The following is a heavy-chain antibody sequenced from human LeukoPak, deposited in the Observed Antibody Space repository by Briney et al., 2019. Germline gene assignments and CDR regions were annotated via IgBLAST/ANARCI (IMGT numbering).Heavy chain of an antibody. V-gene: IGHV4-4*02. J-gene: IGHJ4*02. CDR3: ARVYCTSTICFLLGDY. CDR2: IYHSGST. CDR1: GGSISSSHW. D-gene: IGHD2-2*01. Sequence: PSGTLSLTCAVSGGSISSSHWWTWVRQPPGKRLEWIGEIYHSGSTNYNPSLKSRLTIAVDKSKNQFSLRLSSVTAADTAVYYCARVYCTSTICFLLGDYWGQGTLVTVSS.